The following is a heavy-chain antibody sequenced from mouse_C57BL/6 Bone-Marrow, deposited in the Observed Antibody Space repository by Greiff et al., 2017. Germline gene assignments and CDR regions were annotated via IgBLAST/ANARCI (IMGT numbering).Heavy chain of an antibody. V-gene: IGHV1-81*01. D-gene: IGHD1-1*01. Sequence: QVQLKESGAELARPGASVKLSCKASGYTFTSYGISWVKQRTGQGLEWIGEIYPRSGNTYYNEKFKGKATLTADKSSSTAYMELRSLTSEDSAVYFCARGGLFITTVKFAYWGQGTLVTVSA. CDR1: GYTFTSYG. CDR2: IYPRSGNT. J-gene: IGHJ3*01. CDR3: ARGGLFITTVKFAY.